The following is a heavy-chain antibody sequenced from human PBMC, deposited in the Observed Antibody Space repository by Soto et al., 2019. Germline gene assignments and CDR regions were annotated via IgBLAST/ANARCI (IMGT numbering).Heavy chain of an antibody. CDR1: GFPFSAFS. D-gene: IGHD2-2*02. CDR2: ISSSGSTI. CDR3: AREGGRHCSPTGCYNAFDL. V-gene: IGHV3-48*02. J-gene: IGHJ3*01. Sequence: GGSLRLSCASSGFPFSAFSMNWVRQAPGKGLEWVAYISSSGSTIYYTDSVKGRFTISRDNAKSSLYLQMDSLRDEDTAVYYCAREGGRHCSPTGCYNAFDLWGQGTMVTVSS.